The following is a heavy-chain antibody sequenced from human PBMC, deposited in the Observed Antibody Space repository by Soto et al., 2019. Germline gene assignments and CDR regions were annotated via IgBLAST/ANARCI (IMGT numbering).Heavy chain of an antibody. CDR2: ITHSGSS. D-gene: IGHD6-19*01. Sequence: SETRSLTCAVYAGSFSHYYWNWIRQSPGKGLEWSGTITHSGSSNYNPSLSSRFSISVDMSKTQFSLRLTSVTAADTAVYYCARGGSSAWHVPLDIWGHGTMVTVSS. CDR1: AGSFSHYY. CDR3: ARGGSSAWHVPLDI. V-gene: IGHV4-34*01. J-gene: IGHJ3*02.